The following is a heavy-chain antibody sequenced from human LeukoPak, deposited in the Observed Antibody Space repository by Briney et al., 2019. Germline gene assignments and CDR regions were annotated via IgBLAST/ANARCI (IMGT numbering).Heavy chain of an antibody. D-gene: IGHD4-23*01. CDR3: ARPSDTTLVTPDDAFDI. V-gene: IGHV3-30*04. CDR1: GFTFSSYA. CDR2: ISYDGSNK. Sequence: GGSLRLSCAASGFTFSSYAMHWVRQAPGKGLEWVAVISYDGSNKYYADSVKGRFTISRDNSKNTLYLQMNSLRAEDTAVYYCARPSDTTLVTPDDAFDIWGQGTMVTVSS. J-gene: IGHJ3*02.